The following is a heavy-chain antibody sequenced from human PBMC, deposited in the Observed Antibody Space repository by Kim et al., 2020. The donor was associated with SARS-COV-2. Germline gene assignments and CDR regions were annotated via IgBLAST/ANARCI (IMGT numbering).Heavy chain of an antibody. D-gene: IGHD3-10*01. V-gene: IGHV3-23*01. Sequence: GGSLRLSCAASGFTFSSYAMSWVRQAPGKGLEWVSAISGSGGSTYYADSVKGRFTISRDNSKNTLYLQMNSLRAEDTAVYYCAKDHTTMVRGVAYRAEYFQHWGQGTLVTVSS. CDR2: ISGSGGST. J-gene: IGHJ1*01. CDR1: GFTFSSYA. CDR3: AKDHTTMVRGVAYRAEYFQH.